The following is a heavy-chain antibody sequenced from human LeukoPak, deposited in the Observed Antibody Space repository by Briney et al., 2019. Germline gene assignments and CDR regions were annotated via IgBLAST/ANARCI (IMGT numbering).Heavy chain of an antibody. CDR1: GFTFSSYE. CDR3: ARNFYY. J-gene: IGHJ4*02. Sequence: GGSLRLSCAASGFTFSSYEMNWVRQAPGKGLEWVSHISSSGNTIYYADSVKGRFTISRDNAKNSAYLQMNSLRAEDTAVYYCARNFYYWGQGTLVTVSS. V-gene: IGHV3-48*03. CDR2: ISSSGNTI.